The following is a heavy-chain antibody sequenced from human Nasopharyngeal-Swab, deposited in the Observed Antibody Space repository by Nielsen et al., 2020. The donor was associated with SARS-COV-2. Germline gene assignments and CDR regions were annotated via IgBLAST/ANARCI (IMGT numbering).Heavy chain of an antibody. J-gene: IGHJ4*02. Sequence: ASVKVSCKASGYIFISYGISWVRQAPGQRLEWIGRVSPPTGTTYYAQKFQGRVTMTRDTSITTAYMELDRLTSDDTAVYYCARLQSAEGYCRSGVCVSDYWGQGTLVTVSS. D-gene: IGHD2-8*01. CDR2: VSPPTGTT. CDR1: GYIFISYG. V-gene: IGHV1-18*01. CDR3: ARLQSAEGYCRSGVCVSDY.